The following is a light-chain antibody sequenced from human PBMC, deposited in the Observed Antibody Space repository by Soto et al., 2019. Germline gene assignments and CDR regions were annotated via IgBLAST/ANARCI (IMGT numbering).Light chain of an antibody. CDR3: SSYTSNITPYV. V-gene: IGLV2-14*01. J-gene: IGLJ1*01. CDR2: HVT. Sequence: QSALTQPASMSGSPGQSITISCTGTSSDAGGYNFVSWYQQHPGKAPKLMIYHVTNRPSGVSSRFSGSKSGNTASLTISGLQAEDEADYYCSSYTSNITPYVFGTGTKLTVL. CDR1: SSDAGGYNF.